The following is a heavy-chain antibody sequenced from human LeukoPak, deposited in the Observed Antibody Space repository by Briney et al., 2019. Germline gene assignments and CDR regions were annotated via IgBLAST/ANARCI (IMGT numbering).Heavy chain of an antibody. Sequence: ASVKVSCKASGYTFTGYYMHWVRQAPGQGLEWMGWINPNSGGTNYAQKFQGRVTMTRDTSISTAYMELSRLRSDDTAVYYCARVGAVAGPQWRYWGQGTLVTVSS. CDR1: GYTFTGYY. CDR2: INPNSGGT. CDR3: ARVGAVAGPQWRY. V-gene: IGHV1-2*02. D-gene: IGHD6-19*01. J-gene: IGHJ4*02.